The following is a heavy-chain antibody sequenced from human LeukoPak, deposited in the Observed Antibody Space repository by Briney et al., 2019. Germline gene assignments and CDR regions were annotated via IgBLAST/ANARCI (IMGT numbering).Heavy chain of an antibody. CDR3: AKTHTGTSYWGIEYFDY. J-gene: IGHJ4*02. D-gene: IGHD1-26*01. CDR2: IYSGGST. V-gene: IGHV3-53*01. Sequence: GGSLRLSCAASGFTVSSNYMSWVRQAPGKGLEWVSVIYSGGSTYYADSVKGRFTISRDNAKNSLYLQMNSLRAEDTAIYYCAKTHTGTSYWGIEYFDYWGQGTLVTVSS. CDR1: GFTVSSNY.